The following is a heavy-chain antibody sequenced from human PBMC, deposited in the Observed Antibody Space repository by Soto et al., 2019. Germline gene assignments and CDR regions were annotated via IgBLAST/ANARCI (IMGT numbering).Heavy chain of an antibody. CDR2: ISAGGGTT. J-gene: IGHJ4*02. D-gene: IGHD3-10*01. CDR3: AKVLSSDKYLVEY. Sequence: GGSLRLSCAASGFTFSNYAMSWVRQAPGKGPEWISAISAGGGTTYHADSVKGRFTTSRDNSKNTLFLQMNSLRAEDTAIYYCAKVLSSDKYLVEYWGLGTLVTVSS. V-gene: IGHV3-23*01. CDR1: GFTFSNYA.